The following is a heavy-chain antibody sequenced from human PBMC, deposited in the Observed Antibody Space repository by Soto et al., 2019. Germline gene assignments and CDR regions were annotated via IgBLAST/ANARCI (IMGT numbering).Heavy chain of an antibody. Sequence: EVQVLESGGGLVQPGGSLRLSCAGSGFTFINYAMNWVRQGPGKGLEWVSSIRGGGDAAFFPDSVRGRFTTSRDNSKNTVTLQMNSLGVDDTAVYYCARKILGSTTRPNYWYFDLWGRGTLVTVSS. CDR3: ARKILGSTTRPNYWYFDL. CDR1: GFTFINYA. CDR2: IRGGGDAA. J-gene: IGHJ2*01. V-gene: IGHV3-23*01. D-gene: IGHD7-27*01.